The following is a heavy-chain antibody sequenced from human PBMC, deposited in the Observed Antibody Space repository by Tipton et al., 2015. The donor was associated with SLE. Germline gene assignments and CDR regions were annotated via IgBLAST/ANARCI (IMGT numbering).Heavy chain of an antibody. J-gene: IGHJ6*02. V-gene: IGHV4-39*07. CDR1: GGSISSSSYY. D-gene: IGHD6-19*01. CDR2: IYYSGST. Sequence: TLSLTCTVSGGSISSSSYYWGWIRQPPGKGLVWIGSIYYSGSTYYNPSPKSRVTISVDTSKNQFSLKLSSVTAADTAVYYCARLAGDSLYYYYGMDVWGQGTTVTVSS. CDR3: ARLAGDSLYYYYGMDV.